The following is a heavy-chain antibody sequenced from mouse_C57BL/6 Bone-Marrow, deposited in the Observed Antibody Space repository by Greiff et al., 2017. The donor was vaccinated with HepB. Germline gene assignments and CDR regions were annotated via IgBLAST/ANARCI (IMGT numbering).Heavy chain of an antibody. V-gene: IGHV1-64*01. Sequence: QVQLQQPGAELVKPGASVKLSCKASGYTFTSYWMHWVKQRPGQGLEWIGMIHPNSGSTNYNEKFKSKATLTVDKSSSTAYMQLSSLTSEDSAVYYCARLGTTVVGFDDWGQGTTLTVSS. CDR1: GYTFTSYW. J-gene: IGHJ2*01. CDR3: ARLGTTVVGFDD. D-gene: IGHD1-1*01. CDR2: IHPNSGST.